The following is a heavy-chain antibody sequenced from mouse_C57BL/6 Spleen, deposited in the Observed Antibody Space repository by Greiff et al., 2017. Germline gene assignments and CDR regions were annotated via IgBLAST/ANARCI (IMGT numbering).Heavy chain of an antibody. V-gene: IGHV1-64*01. CDR1: GYTFTSYW. D-gene: IGHD2-2*01. CDR2: IHPNSGSN. CDR3: AIYYGYDDAMAY. Sequence: QVQLQQPGAELVKPGASVKLSCKASGYTFTSYWMHWVKQRPGQGLEWIGMIHPNSGSNNYNEKFKSKATLTVDKSSSTASMQLSTLTSEDSTVYCYAIYYGYDDAMAYWGQGPSVTVSS. J-gene: IGHJ4*01.